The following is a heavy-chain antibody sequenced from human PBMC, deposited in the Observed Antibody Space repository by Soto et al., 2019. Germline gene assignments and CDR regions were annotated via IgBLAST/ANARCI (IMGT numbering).Heavy chain of an antibody. V-gene: IGHV3-23*01. Sequence: GGSLRLSCAASGFTFSSYAMSWVRQAPGRGLEWVSAISGSGGSTYYADSVKGRFTISRDNSKNTLYLQMNSLRAEDTAVYYCAKGGYCSSTSCPNAFDIWGQGTMVTVSS. CDR2: ISGSGGST. J-gene: IGHJ3*02. CDR3: AKGGYCSSTSCPNAFDI. CDR1: GFTFSSYA. D-gene: IGHD2-2*01.